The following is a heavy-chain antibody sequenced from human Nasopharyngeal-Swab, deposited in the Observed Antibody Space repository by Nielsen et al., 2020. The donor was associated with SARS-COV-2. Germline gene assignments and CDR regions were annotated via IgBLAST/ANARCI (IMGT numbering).Heavy chain of an antibody. J-gene: IGHJ4*02. CDR3: ARGGPVAFDY. V-gene: IGHV1-8*01. Sequence: ASVKVSCKASGFTFTTYDINWVRQASGQGPEWMGWMTPKTGYTGYAQKFQGRVTMTWNTSISTAYMDLSSLTSEDTAVYSCARGGPVAFDYWGQGSLVIVSS. CDR2: MTPKTGYT. D-gene: IGHD6-19*01. CDR1: GFTFTTYD.